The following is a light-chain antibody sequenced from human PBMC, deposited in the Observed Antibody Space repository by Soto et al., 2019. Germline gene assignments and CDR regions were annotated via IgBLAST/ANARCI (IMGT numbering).Light chain of an antibody. V-gene: IGLV2-14*01. Sequence: QSALTQPASVSGSPGQSLTISCTGTSSDVGGYNYVSWYQQHPGKAPKFMIYDVSNRPSGVSNRFSGSKSDNTASLTISGLQAEDEADYYCSSYTTSNTRQIVFGTGTKVTVL. CDR3: SSYTTSNTRQIV. J-gene: IGLJ1*01. CDR2: DVS. CDR1: SSDVGGYNY.